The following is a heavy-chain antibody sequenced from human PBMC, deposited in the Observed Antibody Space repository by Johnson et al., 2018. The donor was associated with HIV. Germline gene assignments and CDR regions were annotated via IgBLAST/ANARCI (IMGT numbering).Heavy chain of an antibody. Sequence: VQLVESGGGVVQPGGSLRLSCAASGFTFSNAWMSWVRQAPGKGLEWVGRIKSKTDGGTTDYAAPVNGRFTISRDDSKNTLYLQMNSLKTEDTAVYYCTTERWLQQRAFDIWGQGTMVTVSS. J-gene: IGHJ3*02. D-gene: IGHD5-24*01. CDR1: GFTFSNAW. V-gene: IGHV3-15*01. CDR2: IKSKTDGGTT. CDR3: TTERWLQQRAFDI.